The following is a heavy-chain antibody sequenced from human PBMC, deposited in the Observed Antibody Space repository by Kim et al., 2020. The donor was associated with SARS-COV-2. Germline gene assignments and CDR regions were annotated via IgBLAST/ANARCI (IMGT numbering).Heavy chain of an antibody. D-gene: IGHD1-26*01. J-gene: IGHJ3*02. V-gene: IGHV3-9*01. CDR2: ISWNSGSI. CDR3: AKDYADSGSYFDAFDI. Sequence: GGSLRLSCAASGFTFDDYAMHWVRQAPGKGLEWVSGISWNSGSIGYADSVKGRFTISRDNAKNSLYLQMNSLRAEDTALYYCAKDYADSGSYFDAFDIWGQGTMVTVSS. CDR1: GFTFDDYA.